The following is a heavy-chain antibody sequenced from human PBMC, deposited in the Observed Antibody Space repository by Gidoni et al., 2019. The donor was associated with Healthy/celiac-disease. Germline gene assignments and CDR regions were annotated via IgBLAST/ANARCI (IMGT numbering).Heavy chain of an antibody. D-gene: IGHD4-17*01. V-gene: IGHV1-69*02. CDR2: IIPILGIA. CDR3: ATQRPFSYGDYKGNWFDP. Sequence: QVQLVQSGAEVKKPGSSVKVSCKASGGTFSSYTISWVRQAPGQGLEWMGRIIPILGIANYAQKFQGRVTITADKSTSTAYMELSSLRSEDTAVYYCATQRPFSYGDYKGNWFDPWGQGTLVTVSS. J-gene: IGHJ5*02. CDR1: GGTFSSYT.